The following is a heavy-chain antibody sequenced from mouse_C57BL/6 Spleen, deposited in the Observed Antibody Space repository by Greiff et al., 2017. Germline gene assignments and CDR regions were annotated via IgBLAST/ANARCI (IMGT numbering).Heavy chain of an antibody. CDR3: ARELDYAMDD. V-gene: IGHV5-16*01. J-gene: IGHJ4*01. CDR1: GFTFSDYF. CDR2: INSDGSST. D-gene: IGHD4-1*01. Sequence: EVMLVESEGGLVQPGSSMKLSCTASGFTFSDYFMAWVRQVPEKGLEWVANINSDGSSTYYMVCLKIRVIISRDNANNNLYLQMSSLKSEDTATYYCARELDYAMDDWGQGTSVTVSS.